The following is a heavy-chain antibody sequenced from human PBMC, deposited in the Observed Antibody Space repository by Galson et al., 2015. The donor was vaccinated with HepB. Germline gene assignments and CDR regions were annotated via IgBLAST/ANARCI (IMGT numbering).Heavy chain of an antibody. V-gene: IGHV3-48*01. D-gene: IGHD2-15*01. J-gene: IGHJ4*02. CDR2: IGSVTSTV. CDR3: ARDGGSWQIDL. CDR1: SFPFSDYS. Sequence: SLRLSCAASSFPFSDYSMNWVRQAPGKGLEWVSYIGSVTSTVYYAESVKGRLTISRDNAKNSLYLQMNSLRAEDTAVYYCARDGGSWQIDLWGQGTLVTVSS.